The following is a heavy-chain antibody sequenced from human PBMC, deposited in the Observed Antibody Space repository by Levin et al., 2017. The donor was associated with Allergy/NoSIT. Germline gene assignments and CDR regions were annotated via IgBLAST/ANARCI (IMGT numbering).Heavy chain of an antibody. CDR1: GGSISSGGYY. CDR2: IYYSGST. D-gene: IGHD6-13*01. Sequence: SETLSLTCTVSGGSISSGGYYWSWIRQHPGKGLEWIGYIYYSGSTYYNPSLKSRVTISVDTSKNQFSLKLSSVTAADTAVYYCARETNSSSFGWFDPWGQGTLVTVSS. V-gene: IGHV4-31*03. J-gene: IGHJ5*02. CDR3: ARETNSSSFGWFDP.